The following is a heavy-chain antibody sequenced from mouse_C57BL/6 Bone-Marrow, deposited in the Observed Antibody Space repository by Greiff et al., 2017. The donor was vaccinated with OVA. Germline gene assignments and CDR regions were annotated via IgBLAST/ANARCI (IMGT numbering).Heavy chain of an antibody. V-gene: IGHV1-82*01. CDR3: ARGGYSNYVLGYYFDY. D-gene: IGHD2-5*01. CDR1: GYAFSSSW. CDR2: IYPGDGDT. Sequence: VQLQQSGPELVKPGASVKISCKASGYAFSSSWMNWVKQRPGKGLEWIGRIYPGDGDTNYNGKFKGKATLTADNSSSTAYMQLSSLTSEDSAVSFCARGGYSNYVLGYYFDYWGQGTTLTVSS. J-gene: IGHJ2*01.